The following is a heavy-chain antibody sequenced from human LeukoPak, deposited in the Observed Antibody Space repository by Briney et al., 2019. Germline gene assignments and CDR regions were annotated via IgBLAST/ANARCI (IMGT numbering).Heavy chain of an antibody. D-gene: IGHD3-10*01. J-gene: IGHJ4*02. CDR3: ARVMWFGESYYFDY. CDR1: GYTFTGYY. V-gene: IGHV1-2*02. Sequence: GASVKVSCKASGYTFTGYYMHWVRQAPGQGLEWMGWINPNSGGTNYAQKFQGRVTMTRDTSISTAYMELSRLRSDDTAVYYCARVMWFGESYYFDYWGQGTLVTVSS. CDR2: INPNSGGT.